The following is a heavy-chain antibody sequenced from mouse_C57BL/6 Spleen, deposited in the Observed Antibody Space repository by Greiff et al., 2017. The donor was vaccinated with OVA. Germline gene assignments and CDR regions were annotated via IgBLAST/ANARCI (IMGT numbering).Heavy chain of an antibody. V-gene: IGHV5-17*01. CDR1: GFTFSDYG. CDR3: ARAGPYAMDY. Sequence: EVQLVESGGGLVKPGGSLKLSCAASGFTFSDYGMHWVRQAPEKGLEWVAYISSGSSTIYYADTVKGRFTISRDNAKNTLFLQMTSLRSEDTAMYYCARAGPYAMDYWGQGTSVTVSS. J-gene: IGHJ4*01. CDR2: ISSGSSTI.